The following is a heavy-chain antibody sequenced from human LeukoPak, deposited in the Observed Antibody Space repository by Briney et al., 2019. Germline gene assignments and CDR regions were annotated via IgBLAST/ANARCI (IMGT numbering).Heavy chain of an antibody. CDR3: AKTWGLTTD. CDR2: ISGSGSGGNT. D-gene: IGHD3-22*01. J-gene: IGHJ3*01. V-gene: IGHV3-23*01. Sequence: GGSLRLSCAASGFTFSRYAMSWVRQAPGKGLEWVSGISGSGSGGNTYYADSGRGRFTISRDNSKNTLYVQMNSLRAEDTAVYYWAKTWGLTTDWGQGTMVSVS. CDR1: GFTFSRYA.